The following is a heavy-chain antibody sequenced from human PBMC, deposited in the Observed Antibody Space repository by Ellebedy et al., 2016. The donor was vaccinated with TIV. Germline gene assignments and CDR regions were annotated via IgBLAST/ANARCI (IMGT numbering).Heavy chain of an antibody. CDR2: IYHSGST. D-gene: IGHD6-6*01. J-gene: IGHJ4*02. CDR1: GGSISSGGYS. Sequence: TLSLTCAVSGGSISSGGYSWSWIRQPPGKGLEWIGYIYHSGSTYYNPSLKSRVTISVDRSKNQFSLKLSSVTAADTAVYYCANIAARPRPYHFDYWGQGTLVTVSS. V-gene: IGHV4-30-2*02. CDR3: ANIAARPRPYHFDY.